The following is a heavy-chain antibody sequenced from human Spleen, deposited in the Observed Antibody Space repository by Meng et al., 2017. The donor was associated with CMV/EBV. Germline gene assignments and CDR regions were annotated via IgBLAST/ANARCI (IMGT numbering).Heavy chain of an antibody. CDR1: GYTFTSNY. CDR3: GRDDYGDYTLAN. Sequence: ASVKVSCKASGYTFTSNYMYWVRQAPGQGLEWMGIINPSGGRTTYAQKFQGRVTMTRDSSTSTVYMELSSLRSEDTADYYCGRDDYGDYTLANWGQGTLVTVSS. D-gene: IGHD4-17*01. V-gene: IGHV1-46*01. J-gene: IGHJ4*02. CDR2: INPSGGRT.